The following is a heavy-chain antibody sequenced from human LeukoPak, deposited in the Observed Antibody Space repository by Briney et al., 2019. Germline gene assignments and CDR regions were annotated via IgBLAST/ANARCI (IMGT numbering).Heavy chain of an antibody. Sequence: GGSLRLSCAASGFTFSSYGMHWVRQAPGKGLEWVAVISYDGSTKYYADSVKGRFTISRDSSNNTLYLQMNSLRAEDTAVYYCAKPTYYYDSSGYSSWADYFDYWGQGTLVTVSS. J-gene: IGHJ4*02. V-gene: IGHV3-30*18. CDR2: ISYDGSTK. CDR3: AKPTYYYDSSGYSSWADYFDY. CDR1: GFTFSSYG. D-gene: IGHD3-22*01.